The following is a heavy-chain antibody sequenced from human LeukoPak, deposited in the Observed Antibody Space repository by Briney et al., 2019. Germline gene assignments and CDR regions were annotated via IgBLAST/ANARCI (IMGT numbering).Heavy chain of an antibody. V-gene: IGHV3-53*01. Sequence: GGSLRLSCTVSGFTVSSNSMSWVRQAPGKGLEWVSFIYSDNTHYSDSVKGRFTISRDNAKNSVSLQMNSLRAEDTAVYASGSYASGFYYFYYMDVWGKGTTVTVSS. CDR2: IYSDNT. CDR1: GFTVSSNS. J-gene: IGHJ6*03. CDR3: GSYASGFYYFYYMDV. D-gene: IGHD3-10*01.